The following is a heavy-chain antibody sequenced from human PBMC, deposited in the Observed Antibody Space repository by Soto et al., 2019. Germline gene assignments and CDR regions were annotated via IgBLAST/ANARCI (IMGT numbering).Heavy chain of an antibody. CDR2: ISAYNGNT. V-gene: IGHV1-18*04. CDR1: GYTFTSYG. J-gene: IGHJ6*02. Sequence: ASVKVSCKASGYTFTSYGISWVRQAPGQGLEWMGWISAYNGNTNYAQKLQGRVTMTTDTSTSTAYMELRSLRSDDTAVYYCARGXDVGFLEWLPYYYGMDVWGQGTTVTVS. D-gene: IGHD3-3*01. CDR3: ARGXDVGFLEWLPYYYGMDV.